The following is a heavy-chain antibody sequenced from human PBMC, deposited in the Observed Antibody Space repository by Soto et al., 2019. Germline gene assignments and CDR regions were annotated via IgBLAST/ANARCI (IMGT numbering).Heavy chain of an antibody. CDR1: GGSISSYY. V-gene: IGHV4-59*01. CDR2: IYYSGST. J-gene: IGHJ4*02. D-gene: IGHD1-26*01. CDR3: ARDVGRLYYFDY. Sequence: QVQLQESGPGLVKPSETLSLTCTVSGGSISSYYWSWIRQPPGKGLEWIGYIYYSGSTNYNPSLKIRVTISVDTSKHQFSLQLSSVTAADTAVYYCARDVGRLYYFDYWGQGTLVTVSS.